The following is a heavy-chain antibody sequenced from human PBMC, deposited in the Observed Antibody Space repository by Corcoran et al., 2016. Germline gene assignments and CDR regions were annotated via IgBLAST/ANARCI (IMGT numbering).Heavy chain of an antibody. CDR1: GFSLSTSGVG. D-gene: IGHD5-12*01. CDR2: IYWDNDK. CDR3: ARRQTGSGYAGGAGCIDY. V-gene: IGHV2-5*02. Sequence: QITLKESGPTLVKPTQTLTLTCDFSGFSLSTSGVGVAWIRQPPGEALEWLAVIYWDNDKRYSPSLKNRLTITKDTSKTQGVLTMANMNPVETATYYCARRQTGSGYAGGAGCIDYWGQGTLVTVS. J-gene: IGHJ4*02.